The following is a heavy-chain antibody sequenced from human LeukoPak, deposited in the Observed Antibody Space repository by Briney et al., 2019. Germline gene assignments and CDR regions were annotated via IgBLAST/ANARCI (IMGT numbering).Heavy chain of an antibody. CDR1: GFTFSSYS. V-gene: IGHV3-21*01. Sequence: GGSLRLSCAASGFTFSSYSMNWVRQAPGKGLEWVSSISSSSSYIYYADSVKGRFTISRDNAKNPLYLQMNSLRAEDTAVYYCARERVLMYFSSGRGFDYWDQGTLVTVSS. CDR2: ISSSSSYI. CDR3: ARERVLMYFSSGRGFDY. D-gene: IGHD3-10*01. J-gene: IGHJ4*02.